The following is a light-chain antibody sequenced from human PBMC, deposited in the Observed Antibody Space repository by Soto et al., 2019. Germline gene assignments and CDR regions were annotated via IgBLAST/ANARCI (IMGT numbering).Light chain of an antibody. CDR1: QSVSSSY. CDR3: QHYGSSRT. J-gene: IGKJ1*01. Sequence: EIVLTQSPGTLSLSPGERATLSCRASQSVSSSYLGWYQQKPGQAPRLLIWGTSNRAGGIPDRFSGSGSGTEFTLTLTRLAPEDFAVYYCQHYGSSRTFGQGTKVEIK. CDR2: GTS. V-gene: IGKV3-20*01.